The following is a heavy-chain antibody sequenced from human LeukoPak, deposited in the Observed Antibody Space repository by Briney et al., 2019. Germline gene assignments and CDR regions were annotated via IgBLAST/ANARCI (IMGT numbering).Heavy chain of an antibody. D-gene: IGHD3-9*01. J-gene: IGHJ3*02. CDR3: EDGIRYFDWLSHRAFDI. CDR1: GYTFTSDG. CDR2: ISAYNGNT. Sequence: ASVKVSCKASGYTFTSDGNSGVLQAPGQGLECIGCISAYNGNTNYAQKLRGRVNMTTDTSTSTAYMELRSLRSDDTAFYQAEDGIRYFDWLSHRAFDIWGQGTMVTVSS. V-gene: IGHV1-18*01.